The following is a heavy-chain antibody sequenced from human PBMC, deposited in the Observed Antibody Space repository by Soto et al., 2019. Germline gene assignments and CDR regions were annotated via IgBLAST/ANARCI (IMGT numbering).Heavy chain of an antibody. V-gene: IGHV4-31*03. CDR1: GGSISRGGYY. CDR3: ARSVDP. CDR2: IFYSGTT. J-gene: IGHJ5*02. Sequence: SETLSLTCTVSGGSISRGGYYWNWIRQHPGKGLEWIGYIFYSGTTYYNPPLKSRVTISVDTSKNQFSLKLSSVTAADTAVYYCARSVDPWGQGTLVTVSS.